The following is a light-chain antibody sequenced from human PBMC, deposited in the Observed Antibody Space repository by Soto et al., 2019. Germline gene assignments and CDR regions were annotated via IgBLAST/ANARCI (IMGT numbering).Light chain of an antibody. CDR1: QSFTNSF. CDR3: QQYVSSPWA. CDR2: GAS. Sequence: EMVMTQSPATLSVSPGERATVSCSASQSFTNSFLAWYQQKPGQAPRLLIYGASRRATGIPDRFTGSGSGTDFTLTISRLEPEDFAVYYCQQYVSSPWAFGQGTKVDIK. V-gene: IGKV3-20*01. J-gene: IGKJ1*01.